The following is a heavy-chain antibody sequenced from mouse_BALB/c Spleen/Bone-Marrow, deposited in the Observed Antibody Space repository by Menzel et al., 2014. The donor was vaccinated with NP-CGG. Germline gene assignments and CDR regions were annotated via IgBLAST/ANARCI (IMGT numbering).Heavy chain of an antibody. CDR2: INPSTGYA. Sequence: VQLQQSGAELAKPGASVKMSCKASGYTFTDTWIHWLKQRPGQGLEWIGYINPSTGYAEYNQNFKDKATLTVDKSSSTAYMQLSSLTSEDSAVYYCARDYWGQGTILTVPS. CDR1: GYTFTDTW. J-gene: IGHJ2*01. CDR3: ARDY. V-gene: IGHV1-7*01.